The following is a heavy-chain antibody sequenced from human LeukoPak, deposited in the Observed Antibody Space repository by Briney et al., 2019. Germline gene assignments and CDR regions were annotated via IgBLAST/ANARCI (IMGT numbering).Heavy chain of an antibody. CDR1: GGSISSYY. J-gene: IGHJ4*02. Sequence: ASETLSLTCTVSGGSISSYYWSWIRQPPGKALEWIGYIYYSGSTNYNPSLKSRVTISVDTSKNQFSLKLSSVTAADTAVYYCARYRGSSSWNFDYWGQGTLVTVSS. CDR2: IYYSGST. D-gene: IGHD6-13*01. V-gene: IGHV4-59*08. CDR3: ARYRGSSSWNFDY.